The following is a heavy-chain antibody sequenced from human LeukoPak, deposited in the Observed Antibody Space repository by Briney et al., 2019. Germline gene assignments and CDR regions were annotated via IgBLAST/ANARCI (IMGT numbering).Heavy chain of an antibody. CDR3: AKSLLQSIDY. V-gene: IGHV3-49*04. D-gene: IGHD5-24*01. CDR2: IRSKAYGGTP. J-gene: IGHJ4*02. Sequence: GRSLRLSCTASGFTFGDYAMNWVRQAPGKGLEWVGFIRSKAYGGTPEYAASVNGRFTISRDDSKSIAYLQMNSLKTEDSAVYYCAKSLLQSIDYCGRGTLVTVSS. CDR1: GFTFGDYA.